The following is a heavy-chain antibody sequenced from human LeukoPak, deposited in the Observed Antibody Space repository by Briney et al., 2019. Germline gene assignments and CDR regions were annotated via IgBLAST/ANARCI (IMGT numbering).Heavy chain of an antibody. CDR1: GFTFSSYG. CDR3: ARDLTRISSLGTSGAFDI. V-gene: IGHV3-30*02. CDR2: IRYDGSNK. D-gene: IGHD2-15*01. J-gene: IGHJ3*02. Sequence: GGSLRLSCAASGFTFSSYGMHWVRQAPGKGLEWVAFIRYDGSNKYYADSVKGRFTISRDNSKNTLYLQMNSLRAEDTAVYYCARDLTRISSLGTSGAFDIWGQGTMVTVSS.